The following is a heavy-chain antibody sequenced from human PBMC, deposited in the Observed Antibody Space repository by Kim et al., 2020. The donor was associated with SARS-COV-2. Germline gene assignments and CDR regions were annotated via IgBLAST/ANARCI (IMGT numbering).Heavy chain of an antibody. D-gene: IGHD5-12*01. CDR2: IYSGGSST. Sequence: GGSLRLSCAASGFTFSSYAMSWVRQAPGKGLEWVSVIYSGGSSTYYADSVKGRFTISRVNSKNTLYLQMNSLRAEDTAVYYCAKGGGYDFVFRDGMDVWGQGTTVTVSS. CDR1: GFTFSSYA. V-gene: IGHV3-23*03. CDR3: AKGGGYDFVFRDGMDV. J-gene: IGHJ6*02.